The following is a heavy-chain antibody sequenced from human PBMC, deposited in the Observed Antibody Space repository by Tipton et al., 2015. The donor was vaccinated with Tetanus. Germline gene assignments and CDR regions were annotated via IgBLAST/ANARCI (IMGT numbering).Heavy chain of an antibody. CDR3: APTKVWYYFDY. CDR2: TYNSGTT. CDR1: GGSISSGGYF. D-gene: IGHD3-10*01. V-gene: IGHV4-31*03. J-gene: IGHJ4*02. Sequence: LSLTCTVSGGSISSGGYFWSWIRQHPGKGLEWIGHTYNSGTTSYNPSLKSRLTISADTSKNQFSLKVTSVTAADTAVYYCAPTKVWYYFDYWGQGTLVTVSS.